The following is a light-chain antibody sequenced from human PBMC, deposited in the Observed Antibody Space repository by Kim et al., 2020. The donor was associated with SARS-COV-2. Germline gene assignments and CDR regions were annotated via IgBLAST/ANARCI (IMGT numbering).Light chain of an antibody. J-gene: IGLJ2*01. Sequence: APGKTARITCGGNNIGSKSVHWYQQKPGQAPVLVIYYDSYRPSGIPERFSGSNSGNTATLTISRVEAGDEADYYCQVWDSYSDHVVFGGGTQLTVL. V-gene: IGLV3-21*04. CDR3: QVWDSYSDHVV. CDR2: YDS. CDR1: NIGSKS.